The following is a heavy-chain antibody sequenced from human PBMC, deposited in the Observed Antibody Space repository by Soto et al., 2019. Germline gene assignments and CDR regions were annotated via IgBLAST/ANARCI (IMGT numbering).Heavy chain of an antibody. Sequence: ASVKVSCKASGYTFTSYAMHWVRQAPGQRLEWMGWINAGNGNTKYSQKFQGRVTITRDTSASTAYMELSSLRSEDTAVYYCASEYCSGGSCYPADAFDIWGKGTMVTVSS. D-gene: IGHD2-15*01. CDR1: GYTFTSYA. CDR2: INAGNGNT. V-gene: IGHV1-3*01. J-gene: IGHJ3*02. CDR3: ASEYCSGGSCYPADAFDI.